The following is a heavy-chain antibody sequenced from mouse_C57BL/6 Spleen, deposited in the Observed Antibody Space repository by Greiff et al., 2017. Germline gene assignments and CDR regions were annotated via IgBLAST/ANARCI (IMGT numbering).Heavy chain of an antibody. Sequence: QVQLQQSGPGLVAPSQSLSITCTVSGFSLTSYGVDWVRQSPGKGLEWLGVIWGVGSTNYNSALKSRLSISKDNSKSQVFLKMNSLQTDDTAMYYCARANWDVGGWFAYWGQGTLVTVSA. D-gene: IGHD4-1*01. CDR2: IWGVGST. CDR3: ARANWDVGGWFAY. CDR1: GFSLTSYG. J-gene: IGHJ3*01. V-gene: IGHV2-6*01.